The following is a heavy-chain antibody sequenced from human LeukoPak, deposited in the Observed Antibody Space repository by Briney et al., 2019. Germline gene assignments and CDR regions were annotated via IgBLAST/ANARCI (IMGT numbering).Heavy chain of an antibody. CDR1: GYTFTSYY. CDR2: INPDSGGT. J-gene: IGHJ4*02. D-gene: IGHD3-22*01. Sequence: WASVKVSCKASGYTFTSYYMHWVRQAPGQGLEWVGWINPDSGGTNYAQKFQGRVTMTRDTSIRTAYMELSRLRSDDTAVYYCARVDDRGHYYDSSGPRKLFDYWGQGTLVTVSS. V-gene: IGHV1-2*02. CDR3: ARVDDRGHYYDSSGPRKLFDY.